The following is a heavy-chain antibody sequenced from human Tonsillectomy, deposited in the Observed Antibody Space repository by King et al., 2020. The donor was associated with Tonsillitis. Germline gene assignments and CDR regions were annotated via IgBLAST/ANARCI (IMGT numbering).Heavy chain of an antibody. CDR2: ISSSSSYI. V-gene: IGHV3-21*01. J-gene: IGHJ5*02. Sequence: VQLVESGGGLVKPGGSLRLSCAASGFTLRSYSMNWVRQAPGKGLEWVSSISSSSSYIYYADSVEGRFTISRDNAKNSLYLQMNSLRAEDTAVYYCARDLSTYYYDSSGQYNWFDPWDHGTLVTVSS. D-gene: IGHD3-22*01. CDR3: ARDLSTYYYDSSGQYNWFDP. CDR1: GFTLRSYS.